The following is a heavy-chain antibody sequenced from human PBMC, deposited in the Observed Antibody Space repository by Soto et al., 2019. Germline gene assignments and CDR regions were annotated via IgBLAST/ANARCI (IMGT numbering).Heavy chain of an antibody. J-gene: IGHJ6*02. CDR3: ARDRVVVVAATRFSGAYYYYGMDV. Sequence: GWSLRLSCGASGFTFSNFWMGWVRQAPGKGLEWVANISGSGGRTYYADSVKGRFTISRDNAKNTLYLQMNSLRAEDTAVYYCARDRVVVVAATRFSGAYYYYGMDVWGQGTTVTVSS. V-gene: IGHV3-23*01. CDR1: GFTFSNFW. D-gene: IGHD2-15*01. CDR2: ISGSGGRT.